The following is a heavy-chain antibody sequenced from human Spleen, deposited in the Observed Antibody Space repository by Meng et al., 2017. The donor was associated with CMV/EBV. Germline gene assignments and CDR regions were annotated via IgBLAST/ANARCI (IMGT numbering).Heavy chain of an antibody. CDR1: GVSFSDYY. J-gene: IGHJ5*02. D-gene: IGHD2-8*02. Sequence: SETLSLTCAVYGVSFSDYYWSWIRQTPGKGLEWIGEFSDSGRTRYNPSFQSRVTISGDRTENHFSLELTSVTAADTGVYFCARSPGFWSLDPWGRGALVTVSS. V-gene: IGHV4-34*01. CDR3: ARSPGFWSLDP. CDR2: FSDSGRT.